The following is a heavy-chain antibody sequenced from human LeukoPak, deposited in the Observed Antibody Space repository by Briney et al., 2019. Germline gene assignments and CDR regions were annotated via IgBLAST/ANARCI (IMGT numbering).Heavy chain of an antibody. CDR2: IYYSGNT. CDR1: GGSMTYYY. V-gene: IGHV4-59*08. J-gene: IGHJ4*02. CDR3: ARQRGGYVDY. D-gene: IGHD2-15*01. Sequence: SETLSLTCTVSGGSMTYYYWTWIRQPPGKGLKWIGYIYYSGNTNYNPSLKSRVTISVDTSKNQFSLMLGSVTAADTAVFYCARQRGGYVDYWGQGTLVTVSS.